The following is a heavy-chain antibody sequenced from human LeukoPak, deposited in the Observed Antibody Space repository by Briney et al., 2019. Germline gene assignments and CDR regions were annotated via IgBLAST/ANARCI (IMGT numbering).Heavy chain of an antibody. CDR1: GFTISSYW. CDR2: IKQDGSEK. V-gene: IGHV3-7*01. J-gene: IGHJ4*02. Sequence: GGSLRLSCAASGFTISSYWMTWVRQAPGKGLEWVANIKQDGSEKYYVDSVKGRFTISRDNAYNSLYLQMNSLRAEDTAVYYCAKDLLGQWPTVFDYWGQGTLVTVSS. CDR3: AKDLLGQWPTVFDY. D-gene: IGHD6-19*01.